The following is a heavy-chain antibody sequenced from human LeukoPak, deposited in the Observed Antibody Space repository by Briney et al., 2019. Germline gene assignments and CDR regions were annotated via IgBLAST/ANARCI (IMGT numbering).Heavy chain of an antibody. CDR3: AKDQGDTMVRGPILAS. Sequence: SLRLSCAASGFTFDDYAMHWVRQAPGKGLEWVSGISWNSGSIGYADSVKGRFTISRDNAKNSLYLQMNSLRAEDTALYYCAKDQGDTMVRGPILASWGQGTLVTVSS. V-gene: IGHV3-9*01. J-gene: IGHJ4*02. D-gene: IGHD3-10*01. CDR2: ISWNSGSI. CDR1: GFTFDDYA.